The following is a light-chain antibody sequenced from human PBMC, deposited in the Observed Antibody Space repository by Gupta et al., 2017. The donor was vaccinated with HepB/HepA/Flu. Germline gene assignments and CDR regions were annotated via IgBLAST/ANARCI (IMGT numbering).Light chain of an antibody. J-gene: IGKJ4*01. CDR3: QQSCRSPVT. CDR1: QTINTC. CDR2: SAS. Sequence: IRMTQSPSSLSAIVGDRVTFSCRASQTINTCLNWYQEKAGRAPKLVMYSASSLQSGVPARFSGSGSRTDFTLTISRLEPEDFATYYCQQSCRSPVTFGGGTKVEIK. V-gene: IGKV1-39*01.